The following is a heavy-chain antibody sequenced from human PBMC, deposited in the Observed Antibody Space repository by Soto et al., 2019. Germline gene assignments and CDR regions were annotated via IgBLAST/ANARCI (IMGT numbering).Heavy chain of an antibody. V-gene: IGHV3-30*18. D-gene: IGHD6-19*01. CDR2: ISYDGSNK. J-gene: IGHJ4*02. Sequence: PGGSLRLSCAASGFTFSSYGMHWVRQAPGKGLEWVAVISYDGSNKYYADSVKGRFTISRDNSKNTLYLQMNSLRAEDTAVYYCAKDYVAVAGTVQDDYWGEGTLVTVSS. CDR1: GFTFSSYG. CDR3: AKDYVAVAGTVQDDY.